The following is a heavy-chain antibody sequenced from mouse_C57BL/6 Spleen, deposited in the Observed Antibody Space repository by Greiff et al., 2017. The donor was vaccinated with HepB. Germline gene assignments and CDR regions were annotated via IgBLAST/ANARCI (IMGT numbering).Heavy chain of an antibody. J-gene: IGHJ3*01. Sequence: QVQLQQPGAELVKPGASVKLSCKASGYTFTSYWMQWVKQRPGQGLEWIGEIDPSDSYTNYNQKFKGKATLTVDTSSSTAYMQLSSLTSEDSAVYYCARPPTTEVATEGWFAYWGQGTLVTVSA. CDR3: ARPPTTEVATEGWFAY. CDR2: IDPSDSYT. CDR1: GYTFTSYW. V-gene: IGHV1-50*01. D-gene: IGHD1-1*01.